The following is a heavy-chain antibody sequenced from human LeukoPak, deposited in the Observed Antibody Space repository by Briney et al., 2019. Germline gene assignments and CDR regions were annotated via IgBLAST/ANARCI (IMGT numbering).Heavy chain of an antibody. CDR1: GFTFSSYG. Sequence: GGSLRLPCAASGFTFSSYGMHWVGQAPAKGLEWVAFIRYDGGNKYYADSVKGRFTISRDNSKNTMYLQMNSLRAEDTAVYYCANWFSDPPADYWGQGTLVTVSS. D-gene: IGHD2/OR15-2a*01. J-gene: IGHJ4*02. CDR2: IRYDGGNK. V-gene: IGHV3-30*02. CDR3: ANWFSDPPADY.